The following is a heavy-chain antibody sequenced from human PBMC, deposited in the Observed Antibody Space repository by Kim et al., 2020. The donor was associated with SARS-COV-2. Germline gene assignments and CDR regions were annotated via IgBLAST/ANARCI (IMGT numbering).Heavy chain of an antibody. J-gene: IGHJ5*02. CDR2: INHSGST. CDR3: ARSVDGDYLGWFDP. Sequence: SETLSLTCAVYGGSFSGYYWSWIRQPPGKGLEWIGEINHSGSTNYNPSLKSRVTISVDTSKNQFSLKLSSVTAADTAVDYCARSVDGDYLGWFDPWGQGT. V-gene: IGHV4-34*01. D-gene: IGHD4-17*01. CDR1: GGSFSGYY.